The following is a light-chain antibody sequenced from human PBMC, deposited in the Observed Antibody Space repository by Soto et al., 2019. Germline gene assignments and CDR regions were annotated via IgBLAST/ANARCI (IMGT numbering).Light chain of an antibody. CDR1: QDISDY. V-gene: IGKV1-9*01. CDR3: LQLNTYPWT. Sequence: EIQMTQSQSSLSASVGDRVTITCRASQDISDYLAWYQQKPGQVPKLLIPAASTLQSGVPSRFSGSGSGTEFTLTISSLQPEDVATYYCLQLNTYPWTFGQGTNVDI. CDR2: AAS. J-gene: IGKJ1*01.